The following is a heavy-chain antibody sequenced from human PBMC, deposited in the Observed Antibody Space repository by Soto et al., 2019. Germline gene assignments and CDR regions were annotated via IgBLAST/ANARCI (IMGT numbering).Heavy chain of an antibody. D-gene: IGHD6-13*01. CDR1: GFTFSSYN. V-gene: IGHV3-21*05. CDR3: TRTINLGIAAAGTFDY. Sequence: GGSLRLSCAASGFTFSSYNMNWVRQSPGKGLEWISYICCGGGEKYYADSVKGRFTISRENAKNTLYLQMNSLRAEDTAVYYCTRTINLGIAAAGTFDYWGQGTLVTVTS. CDR2: ICCGGGEK. J-gene: IGHJ4*02.